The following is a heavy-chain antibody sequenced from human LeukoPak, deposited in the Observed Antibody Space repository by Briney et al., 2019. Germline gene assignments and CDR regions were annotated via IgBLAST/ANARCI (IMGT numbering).Heavy chain of an antibody. CDR2: ISWNSGSI. CDR1: GFTFDDYA. D-gene: IGHD4-17*01. CDR3: AKDLCAVTTGCAFDI. Sequence: GRSLRLSCAASGFTFDDYAMHWVRQAPGKGLEWVSGISWNSGSIGYADSVKGRFTISRDNAKISLYLQMNSLRAEDMALYYCAKDLCAVTTGCAFDIWGQGTMVTVSS. J-gene: IGHJ3*02. V-gene: IGHV3-9*03.